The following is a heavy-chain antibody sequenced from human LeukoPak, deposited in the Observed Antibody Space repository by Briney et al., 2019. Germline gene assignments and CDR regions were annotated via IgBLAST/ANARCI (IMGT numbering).Heavy chain of an antibody. CDR2: IYYSGST. CDR3: ARVFYGSGSKSYGMDV. J-gene: IGHJ6*02. Sequence: SETLSLTCTVSGGSISSSSYYWGWIRQPPGKGLEWIGSIYYSGSTYYNPSLKSRVTISVDTSKNQFSLKLSSVTAADTAVYYCARVFYGSGSKSYGMDVWGQGTTVTVSS. D-gene: IGHD3-10*01. CDR1: GGSISSSSYY. V-gene: IGHV4-39*07.